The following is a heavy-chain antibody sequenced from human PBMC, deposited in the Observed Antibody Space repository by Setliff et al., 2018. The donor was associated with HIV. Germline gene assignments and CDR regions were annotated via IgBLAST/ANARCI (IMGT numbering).Heavy chain of an antibody. J-gene: IGHJ4*02. D-gene: IGHD3-3*01. CDR2: IWPSDSDT. V-gene: IGHV5-51*01. Sequence: GESLKISCHHSGYSFTNYWVGWVRQLPGKGLEWMGLIWPSDSDTIYSPSFQGQVSLSADKSTSTVYLQWSSLKAPDTAMYYCARLSKFYDFWTSDYWGQGTLVTVSS. CDR1: GYSFTNYW. CDR3: ARLSKFYDFWTSDY.